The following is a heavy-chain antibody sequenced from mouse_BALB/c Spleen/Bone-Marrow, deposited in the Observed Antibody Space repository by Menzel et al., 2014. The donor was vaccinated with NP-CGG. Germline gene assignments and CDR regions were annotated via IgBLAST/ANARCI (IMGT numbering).Heavy chain of an antibody. CDR2: FNPGSGAT. J-gene: IGHJ2*01. CDR3: ARTLTGTLYFDY. CDR1: GYAFTNYL. Sequence: QVQLQQSGAELVRPGTSVKVSCKASGYAFTNYLIEWVKQSPGQGLEWIGVFNPGSGATKYNENFKGKATLTADKSSSTPYVQLSSLTSDDYAVYFCARTLTGTLYFDYWGQGTTLTVSS. V-gene: IGHV1-54*03. D-gene: IGHD4-1*01.